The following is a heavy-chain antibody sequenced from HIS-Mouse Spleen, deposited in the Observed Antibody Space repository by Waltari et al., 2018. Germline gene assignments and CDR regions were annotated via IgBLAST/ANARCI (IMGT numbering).Heavy chain of an antibody. CDR2: INHSGST. J-gene: IGHJ4*02. CDR1: GASFSGYY. D-gene: IGHD1-26*01. CDR3: ARMGPASGSYGDY. Sequence: HVQLQQWAAGLLKPSATRPLTSSVYGASFSGYYLSWIRHPPGKGLEWIGEINHSGSTNYNPSLKSRVTISVYTSKNQFSLKLSSVTAADTAVYYCARMGPASGSYGDYWGQGTLVTVSS. V-gene: IGHV4-34*01.